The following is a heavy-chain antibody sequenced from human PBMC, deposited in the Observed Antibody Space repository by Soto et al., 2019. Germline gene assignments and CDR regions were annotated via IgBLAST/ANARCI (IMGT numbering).Heavy chain of an antibody. CDR2: INPSGGST. D-gene: IGHD3-10*01. CDR3: AREGYYGSGSYDNEHDAYDI. V-gene: IGHV1-46*01. J-gene: IGHJ3*02. CDR1: GYTFTSYY. Sequence: GASVKVSCKASGYTFTSYYMHWVRQAPGQGLEWMGIINPSGGSTSYAQKFQGRVTMTRDTSTSTVYMELSSLRSEDTAVYYCAREGYYGSGSYDNEHDAYDIWGQGTMVTGSS.